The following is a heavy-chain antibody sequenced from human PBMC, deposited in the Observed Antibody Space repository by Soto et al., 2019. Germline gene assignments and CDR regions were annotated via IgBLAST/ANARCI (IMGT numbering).Heavy chain of an antibody. CDR3: ARLGCISTSCYGGYYGMDV. V-gene: IGHV3-33*01. CDR1: GFTFSSYG. Sequence: QVQLVESGGGVVQPGRSLRLSCAASGFTFSSYGMHWVRQAPGKGLEWVAVIWYDGSNKYYADSVKGRFTISRDNSKNTLYLQMNSLRAEDTAVYYCARLGCISTSCYGGYYGMDVWGQGTTVTVSS. D-gene: IGHD2-2*01. CDR2: IWYDGSNK. J-gene: IGHJ6*02.